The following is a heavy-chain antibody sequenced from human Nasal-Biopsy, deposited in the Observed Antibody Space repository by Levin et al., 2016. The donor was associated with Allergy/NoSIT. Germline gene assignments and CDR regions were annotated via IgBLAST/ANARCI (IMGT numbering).Heavy chain of an antibody. CDR3: VRDATVATNYFFQY. CDR1: GFTFTSYW. V-gene: IGHV3-7*01. D-gene: IGHD5-12*01. CDR2: IKQDGSEQ. Sequence: GGSLRLSCAASGFTFTSYWMSWVRQTPGKGLEWVANIKQDGSEQYYVDSVRGRFAISRDNAKDSLFLQMNSLRAEDSAVYYCVRDATVATNYFFQYWGQGTLVTVSS. J-gene: IGHJ4*02.